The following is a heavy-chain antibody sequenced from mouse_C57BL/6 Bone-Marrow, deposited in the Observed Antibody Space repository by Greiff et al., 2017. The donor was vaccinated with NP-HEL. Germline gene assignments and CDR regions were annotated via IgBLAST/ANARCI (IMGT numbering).Heavy chain of an antibody. J-gene: IGHJ3*01. Sequence: EVMLVESGGGLVQPGGSLKLSCAASGFTFSDYYMYWVRQTPEKRLEWVAYISNGGGSTYYPDTVKGRFTISRAHAKNTLYLQLIRLKSEDTAMYYCASPYVYDGAWFAYWGQGTLVTVSA. V-gene: IGHV5-12*01. CDR1: GFTFSDYY. CDR3: ASPYVYDGAWFAY. D-gene: IGHD2-2*01. CDR2: ISNGGGST.